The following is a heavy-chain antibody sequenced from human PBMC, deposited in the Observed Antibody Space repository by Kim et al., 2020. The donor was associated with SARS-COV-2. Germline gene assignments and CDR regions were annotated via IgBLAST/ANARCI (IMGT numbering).Heavy chain of an antibody. Sequence: QKFPGRVTMTRDTSTSTVYMELSSLRSEDTAVYYCARDLMDTAMDYGMDVWGQGTTVTVSS. J-gene: IGHJ6*02. V-gene: IGHV1-46*01. D-gene: IGHD5-18*01. CDR3: ARDLMDTAMDYGMDV.